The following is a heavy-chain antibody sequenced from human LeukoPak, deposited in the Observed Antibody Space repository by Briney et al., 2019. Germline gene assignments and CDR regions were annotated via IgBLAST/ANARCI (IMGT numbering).Heavy chain of an antibody. D-gene: IGHD6-13*01. CDR2: INSDGSST. J-gene: IGHJ4*02. CDR3: ARVFSSSWYGSIGY. CDR1: GFTFRSYW. Sequence: PGGSLRLSCAASGFTFRSYWMHWVRQAPGKGLVWVSRINSDGSSTSYADSVKGRFTISRDNAKNTLYLQMNSLRAEDTAVYYCARVFSSSWYGSIGYWGQGTLVTVSS. V-gene: IGHV3-74*01.